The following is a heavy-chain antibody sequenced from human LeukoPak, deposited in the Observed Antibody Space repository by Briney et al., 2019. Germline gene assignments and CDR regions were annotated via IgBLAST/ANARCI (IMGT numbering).Heavy chain of an antibody. CDR1: GYTFTGHY. CDR2: INPNSGGT. CDR3: ARVVPLAAGYDRAGYYFDY. J-gene: IGHJ4*02. V-gene: IGHV1-2*02. Sequence: ASVKVSCKASGYTFTGHYIHWVRQAPGQGLEWMGWINPNSGGTNYQQKFQDRVTMTRDTSSSTVYMELSSLRSEDTAVYYCARVVPLAAGYDRAGYYFDYWGQGTLVTVSS. D-gene: IGHD3-22*01.